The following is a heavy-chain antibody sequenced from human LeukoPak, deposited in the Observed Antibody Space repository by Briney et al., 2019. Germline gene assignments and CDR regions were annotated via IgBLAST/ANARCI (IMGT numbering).Heavy chain of an antibody. Sequence: GGSLRLSCAASGFTFSSYGTNWVRQAPGKGLEWVSYISSGSSTIYYADSVKGRFTISRDNAKNSLYLQMNSLRAEDTAVYYCAGEGSGWLPNFWGQGTLVTVSS. CDR3: AGEGSGWLPNF. V-gene: IGHV3-48*04. D-gene: IGHD6-19*01. J-gene: IGHJ4*02. CDR1: GFTFSSYG. CDR2: ISSGSSTI.